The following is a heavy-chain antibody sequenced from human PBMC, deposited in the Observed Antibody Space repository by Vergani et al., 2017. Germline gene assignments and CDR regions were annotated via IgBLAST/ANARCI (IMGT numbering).Heavy chain of an antibody. D-gene: IGHD4-23*01. CDR3: ARRSGGYYSGGKVHPLRTAFDV. Sequence: QVQLQASGPGRVKPSQTLSLTCTMSGGSISAGNYFWSWIRQPAGKGLEWLGHISASGNASHSPSLKTRVSMSVDTSKNQFSLTVTSVTAADTAIYFCARRSGGYYSGGKVHPLRTAFDVWCGGTVVTVSS. V-gene: IGHV4-61*02. J-gene: IGHJ3*01. CDR2: ISASGNA. CDR1: GGSISAGNYF.